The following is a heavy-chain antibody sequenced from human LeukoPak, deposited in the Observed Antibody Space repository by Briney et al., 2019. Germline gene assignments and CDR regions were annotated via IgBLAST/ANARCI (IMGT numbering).Heavy chain of an antibody. CDR3: ARVGDDRYCSSTSCSFDY. V-gene: IGHV4-30-2*01. Sequence: SQTLSLTCAVSGGSISSGGYSWSWIRQPPGKGLEWIGYIYHSGSTYYNPSLKSRVTISVDRSKNQFSLKLSSVTAADTAVYYCARVGDDRYCSSTSCSFDYWGQGTLVTVSS. J-gene: IGHJ4*02. D-gene: IGHD2-2*01. CDR2: IYHSGST. CDR1: GGSISSGGYS.